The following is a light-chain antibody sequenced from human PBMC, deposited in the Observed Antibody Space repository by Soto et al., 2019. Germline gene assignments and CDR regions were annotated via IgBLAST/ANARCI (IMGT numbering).Light chain of an antibody. CDR3: SSYTTGSTLYV. V-gene: IGLV2-14*01. CDR1: SSDVGAYNF. J-gene: IGLJ1*01. CDR2: EVN. Sequence: QSALTQPRSVSGSPGQSVTISCTGTSSDVGAYNFVSWYQQNPGKAPKLIIFEVNNRPSGVSNRFSGSKSGNTASLTISGLQAEDEADYYCSSYTTGSTLYVFGTGTKVTVL.